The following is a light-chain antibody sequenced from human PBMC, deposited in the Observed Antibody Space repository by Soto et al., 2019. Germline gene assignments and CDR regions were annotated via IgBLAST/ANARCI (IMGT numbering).Light chain of an antibody. CDR2: AAS. CDR3: QKYYSAPWT. J-gene: IGKJ1*01. Sequence: DIQMTQSPSSLSASVRDRVTITCRASQGISNYLAWYQQKPGKVPKLLIYAASTLQSGITSRFSGSGSVTDFTLTISSLQPEDGATYYCQKYYSAPWTFGQGTKVEIK. CDR1: QGISNY. V-gene: IGKV1-27*01.